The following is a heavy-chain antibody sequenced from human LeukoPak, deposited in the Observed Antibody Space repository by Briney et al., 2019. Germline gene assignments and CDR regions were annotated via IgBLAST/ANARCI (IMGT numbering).Heavy chain of an antibody. D-gene: IGHD6-19*01. Sequence: GGSLRLSCAASGFTFSTYSMNWVRQAPGKGLEWVSYISSSSSTIYYADSVKGRFTISRDNAEKSLYLQMNSLRAEDTAVYYCARTWNNGGWYVTFDYWGQGTLVTVSS. V-gene: IGHV3-48*04. CDR3: ARTWNNGGWYVTFDY. CDR2: ISSSSSTI. CDR1: GFTFSTYS. J-gene: IGHJ4*02.